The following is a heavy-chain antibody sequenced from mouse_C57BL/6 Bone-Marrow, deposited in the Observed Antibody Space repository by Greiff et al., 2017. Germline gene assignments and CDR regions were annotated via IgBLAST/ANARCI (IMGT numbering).Heavy chain of an antibody. Sequence: RQQSGAELVLPSSPLPLSFPSSYFSFISISIHWVKQRPGHGLEWIGSFTMYSDATEYSENFKGKATLTANTSSSTAYMELSSLTSEDSAVYYCASGGFAYWGQGTLVTVSA. CDR3: ASGGFAY. J-gene: IGHJ3*01. CDR1: YFSFISIS. CDR2: FTMYSDAT. V-gene: IGHV1-49*01.